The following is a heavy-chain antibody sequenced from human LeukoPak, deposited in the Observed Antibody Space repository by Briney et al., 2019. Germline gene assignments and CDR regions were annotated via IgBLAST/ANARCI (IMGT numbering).Heavy chain of an antibody. CDR1: GYTFTSYG. V-gene: IGHV1-18*01. J-gene: IGHJ4*02. D-gene: IGHD3-3*01. Sequence: ASVKVSCKASGYTFTSYGISWVRQAPGQGLEWMGWISAYNGNTNYAQKLQGRVTMTTDTSTSTAYMELRSLRSDDTAVYYCARATTIFGVVILPYYFDYWGQGTLVTVSS. CDR3: ARATTIFGVVILPYYFDY. CDR2: ISAYNGNT.